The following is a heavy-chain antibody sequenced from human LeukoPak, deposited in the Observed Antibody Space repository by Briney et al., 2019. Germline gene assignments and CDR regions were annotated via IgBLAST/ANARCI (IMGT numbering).Heavy chain of an antibody. V-gene: IGHV3-9*01. CDR3: AKGPWFGELSFLDY. J-gene: IGHJ4*02. CDR1: GFTFDDYA. D-gene: IGHD3-10*01. Sequence: GGSLRLSCAASGFTFDDYAMHWVRQAPGKGLEWVSGISWNSGSIGCADSVKGRFTISRDNAKNSLYLQMNSLRAEDTALYYCAKGPWFGELSFLDYWGQGTLVTVSS. CDR2: ISWNSGSI.